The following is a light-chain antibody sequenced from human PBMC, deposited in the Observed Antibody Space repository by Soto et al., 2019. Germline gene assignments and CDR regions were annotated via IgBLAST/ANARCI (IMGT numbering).Light chain of an antibody. Sequence: ETVLTQSPGTLSLSPGERAILSCRASQSVSSTYLAWYQQKPGQAPRLLIYVASSRATGIPDRFSGSGSGTDFTLTISRLEPEDFAVYYCQQYNNSLWTFGQGTKVEIK. CDR2: VAS. CDR1: QSVSSTY. J-gene: IGKJ1*01. CDR3: QQYNNSLWT. V-gene: IGKV3-20*01.